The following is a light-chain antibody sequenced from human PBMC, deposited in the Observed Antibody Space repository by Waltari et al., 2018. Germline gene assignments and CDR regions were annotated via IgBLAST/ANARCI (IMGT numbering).Light chain of an antibody. V-gene: IGKV3-15*01. CDR2: GAS. Sequence: EIVMTQSPATPSVSPGQRATLSCRPSQSIRTTLAWYQQKPGQAPRLLIYGASTRATDIPARFSGSGSGTEFTLTISSLQSEDFVVYYCQQYHNWPYTFGQGTKLEIK. CDR3: QQYHNWPYT. J-gene: IGKJ2*01. CDR1: QSIRTT.